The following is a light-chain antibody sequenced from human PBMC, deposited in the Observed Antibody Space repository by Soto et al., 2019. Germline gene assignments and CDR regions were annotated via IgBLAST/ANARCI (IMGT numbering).Light chain of an antibody. CDR1: SSNIGSNP. CDR2: SNN. Sequence: QSVLTQPPSASGTPGQRVTISCSGSSSNIGSNPVNWYQQLPGTAPKLLIYSNNQRPSGVPDRFSGSKSGTSASLAISGLQSEDEADYYCAAWDDNLTGYVFATGTKLTVL. CDR3: AAWDDNLTGYV. J-gene: IGLJ1*01. V-gene: IGLV1-44*01.